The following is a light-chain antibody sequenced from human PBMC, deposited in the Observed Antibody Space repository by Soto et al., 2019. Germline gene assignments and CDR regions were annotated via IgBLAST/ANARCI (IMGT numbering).Light chain of an antibody. V-gene: IGKV3-20*01. J-gene: IGKJ1*01. CDR1: QSVSSNY. CDR2: GAS. Sequence: ERVLTQSPGTLSLSPGERATLSCRASQSVSSNYLAWYQQQPGQAPRLLIYGASTRATGIPDRFSGSGSGTDFTLTISRLEPEDSAVYYCQQYGSSPTWTFGQGTKVDIK. CDR3: QQYGSSPTWT.